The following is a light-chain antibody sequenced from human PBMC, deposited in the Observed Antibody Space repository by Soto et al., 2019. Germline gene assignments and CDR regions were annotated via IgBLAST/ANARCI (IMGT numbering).Light chain of an antibody. J-gene: IGLJ2*01. CDR1: SGSIASNY. V-gene: IGLV6-57*03. CDR3: QSYDSSNVV. Sequence: FMLTQPHSVSESPGKTGTISCTRSSGSIASNYVQWYQQRPGSAPTTVIYEDNQRPSGVPDRFSGSIDSSSNSASLTSSGLKTEYEADYYCQSYDSSNVVFGGGNKLTVL. CDR2: EDN.